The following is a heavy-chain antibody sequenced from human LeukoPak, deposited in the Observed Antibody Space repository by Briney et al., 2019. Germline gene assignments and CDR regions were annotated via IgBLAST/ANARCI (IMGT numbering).Heavy chain of an antibody. D-gene: IGHD4-17*01. CDR2: ISSSGSTI. V-gene: IGHV3-48*03. CDR3: AREGESNYGDISWFDP. J-gene: IGHJ5*02. Sequence: PGGSLRLSCAASGFTFSSYEMNWVRQAPGKGLEWVSYISSSGSTIYYADSVKGRFTISRDNAKNSLYLQMNSLRAEDTAVYYCAREGESNYGDISWFDPWGQGTLVTVSS. CDR1: GFTFSSYE.